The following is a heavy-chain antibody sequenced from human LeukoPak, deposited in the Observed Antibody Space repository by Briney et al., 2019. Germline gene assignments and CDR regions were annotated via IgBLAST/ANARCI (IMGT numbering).Heavy chain of an antibody. D-gene: IGHD3-22*01. CDR2: INPNSGGT. CDR1: GYTFTGYY. CDR3: ASLKNYYDSSGYLVTDAFDI. Sequence: ASVKVSCKASGYTFTGYYMHWVRQAPGQGLEWMGWINPNSGGTNYAQKFQGRVTMTRDTSISTAYMELSRLRPDDTAVYYCASLKNYYDSSGYLVTDAFDIWGQGTMVTVSS. J-gene: IGHJ3*02. V-gene: IGHV1-2*02.